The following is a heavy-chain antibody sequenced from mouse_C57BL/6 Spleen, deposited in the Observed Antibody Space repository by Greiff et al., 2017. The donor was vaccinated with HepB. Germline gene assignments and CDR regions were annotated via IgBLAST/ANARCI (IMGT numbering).Heavy chain of an antibody. J-gene: IGHJ2*01. Sequence: VQGVESGAELARPGASVKLSCKASGYTFTSYGISWVKQRTGQGLEWIGEIYPRSGNTYYNEKFKGKATLTADKSSSTAYMELRSLTSEDSAVYFCARPDGYPDYWGQGTTLTVSS. V-gene: IGHV1-81*01. CDR2: IYPRSGNT. CDR1: GYTFTSYG. D-gene: IGHD2-3*01. CDR3: ARPDGYPDY.